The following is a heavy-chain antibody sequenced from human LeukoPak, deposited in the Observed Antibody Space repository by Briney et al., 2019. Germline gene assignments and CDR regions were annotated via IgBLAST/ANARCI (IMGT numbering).Heavy chain of an antibody. Sequence: PSETLSLTCAVYGGSFSGYYWSWIRQPPGKGLEWIGEINHSGSTYYNPSLKSRVTISVDTSKNQFSLKLSSVTAADTAVYYCARRGWNYGSAVDYWGQGTLVTVSS. CDR2: INHSGST. CDR3: ARRGWNYGSAVDY. V-gene: IGHV4-34*01. CDR1: GGSFSGYY. D-gene: IGHD1-7*01. J-gene: IGHJ4*02.